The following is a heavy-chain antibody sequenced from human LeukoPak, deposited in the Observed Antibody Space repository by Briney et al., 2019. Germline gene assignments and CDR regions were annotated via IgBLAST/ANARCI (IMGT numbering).Heavy chain of an antibody. CDR1: GFTFSNAW. D-gene: IGHD3-22*01. Sequence: GWSLRLSCAASGFTFSNAWMAWVRQAPGKGLEWVGRIRSKNDGGTIGYAAPVKDRFTISRDDSKNTLYLQMNSLEIEDTAVYFCTTDRTMKGYWGQGTLVTVSS. J-gene: IGHJ4*02. CDR3: TTDRTMKGY. CDR2: IRSKNDGGTI. V-gene: IGHV3-15*01.